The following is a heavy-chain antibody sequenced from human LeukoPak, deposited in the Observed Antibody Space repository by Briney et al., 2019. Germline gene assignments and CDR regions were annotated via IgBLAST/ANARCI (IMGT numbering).Heavy chain of an antibody. CDR3: AKSGGIAAAGPSNWFDP. Sequence: GGSLRLSCAASGFTFSSYAMSWVRQAPGKGLEWVSAISGSGGSTYYADSVKGRFTISRDNSKNTLYLQMNSLRAEDTAVYYCAKSGGIAAAGPSNWFDPWGQGTLVTVSS. V-gene: IGHV3-23*01. CDR2: ISGSGGST. CDR1: GFTFSSYA. D-gene: IGHD6-13*01. J-gene: IGHJ5*02.